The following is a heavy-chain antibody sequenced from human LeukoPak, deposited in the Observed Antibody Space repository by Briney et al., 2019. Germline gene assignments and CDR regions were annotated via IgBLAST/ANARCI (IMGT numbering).Heavy chain of an antibody. CDR3: ARHNYGDYLEIDY. Sequence: SETLSLTCTVSGSSISSYYWSWIRQPPGKGLEWIGYIYTSGSTNYNPSLKSRVTISVDTSKNQFSLKLSSVTAADTAVYYCARHNYGDYLEIDYWGQGTLVTVSS. V-gene: IGHV4-4*09. CDR1: GSSISSYY. D-gene: IGHD4-17*01. CDR2: IYTSGST. J-gene: IGHJ4*02.